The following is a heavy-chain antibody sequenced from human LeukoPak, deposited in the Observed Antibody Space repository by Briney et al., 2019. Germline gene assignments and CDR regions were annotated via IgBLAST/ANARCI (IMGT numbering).Heavy chain of an antibody. D-gene: IGHD6-13*01. V-gene: IGHV3-9*03. CDR3: AKSSSAAAGSAWFDP. CDR1: GFTFDDYA. Sequence: PGRSLRLSCAASGFTFDDYAMHWVRQAPGKGLEWVSGISWNSGSIGYADSVKGRFTIPRDNAKNSLYLQMNSLRAEDMALYYCAKSSSAAAGSAWFDPWGQGTLVTVSS. J-gene: IGHJ5*02. CDR2: ISWNSGSI.